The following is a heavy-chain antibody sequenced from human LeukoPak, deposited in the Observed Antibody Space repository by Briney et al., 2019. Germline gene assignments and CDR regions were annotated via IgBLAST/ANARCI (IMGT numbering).Heavy chain of an antibody. CDR2: IYSGGST. Sequence: GGSLRLSCAASGFTVSSNHMSWVRQAPGKGLEWVSAIYSGGSTYYADSVKGRFTISRDDSKNTLYLQMNSLTAEDTAVFYCAKDLRYYDSSAYSLDYWGQGTLVTVS. J-gene: IGHJ4*02. D-gene: IGHD3-22*01. CDR1: GFTVSSNH. V-gene: IGHV3-53*05. CDR3: AKDLRYYDSSAYSLDY.